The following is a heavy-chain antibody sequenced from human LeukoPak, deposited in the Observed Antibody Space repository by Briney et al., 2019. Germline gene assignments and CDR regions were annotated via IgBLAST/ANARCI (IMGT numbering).Heavy chain of an antibody. D-gene: IGHD4-17*01. CDR3: ARDRYGDYPYDY. CDR1: GFTFSSYS. Sequence: GGSLRLSCAASGFTFSSYSMNWVRQAPGKGLEWVPYISSSSSTIYYADSVKGRFTISRDNAKNSLYLQMNSLRVEDTAVYYCARDRYGDYPYDYWGQGTLVTVSS. CDR2: ISSSSSTI. V-gene: IGHV3-48*01. J-gene: IGHJ4*02.